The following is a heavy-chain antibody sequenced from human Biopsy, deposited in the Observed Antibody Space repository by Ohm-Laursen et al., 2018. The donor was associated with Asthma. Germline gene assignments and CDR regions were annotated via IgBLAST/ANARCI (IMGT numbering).Heavy chain of an antibody. CDR2: IYSSGGT. Sequence: SETLSLTCTVSGASISSDGYYWFWVRQHPGKGLELIGYIYSSGGTYYNPSLKSRVTISMDRSKNQFSLKVNSVTAADTAVYYCARGDSSNWSHYYFDYWGQGTLVTVSS. J-gene: IGHJ4*02. V-gene: IGHV4-31*03. D-gene: IGHD3-22*01. CDR1: GASISSDGYY. CDR3: ARGDSSNWSHYYFDY.